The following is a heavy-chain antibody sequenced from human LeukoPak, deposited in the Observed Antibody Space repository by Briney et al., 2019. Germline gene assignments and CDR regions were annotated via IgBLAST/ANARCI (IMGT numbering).Heavy chain of an antibody. CDR1: GFNVRSSY. CDR2: IYNGGSP. Sequence: GGSLRLSCAASGFNVRSSYMSWVRQAPGKGLEWVSVIYNGGSPDYADSAKGRFTISRDNAKNSLYLQMNSLGPEDTAVYFCARDPYSGSYGSYYYYYMDVWGKGTTVTVSS. D-gene: IGHD1-26*01. J-gene: IGHJ6*03. V-gene: IGHV3-53*01. CDR3: ARDPYSGSYGSYYYYYMDV.